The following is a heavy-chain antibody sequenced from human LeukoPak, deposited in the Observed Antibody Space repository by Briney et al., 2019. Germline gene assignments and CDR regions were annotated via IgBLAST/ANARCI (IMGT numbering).Heavy chain of an antibody. D-gene: IGHD4-17*01. V-gene: IGHV4-34*01. Sequence: SETLPLTCAVYGGSFSGDYWNWSRHPPGKGLDWVWSIYYSGSTYYNPSLKIRFTISVDTSKNQFPLKLSSVTAADTAVYCCARVYGDYPTLFDYWGQGTLVTVSS. CDR1: GGSFSGDY. CDR3: ARVYGDYPTLFDY. J-gene: IGHJ4*02. CDR2: IYYSGST.